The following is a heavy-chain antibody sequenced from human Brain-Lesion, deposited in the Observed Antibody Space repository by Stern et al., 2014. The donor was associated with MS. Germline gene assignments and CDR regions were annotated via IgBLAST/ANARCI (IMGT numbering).Heavy chain of an antibody. V-gene: IGHV1-2*02. Sequence: QVQLVQSGAEVKKPGASVKVSCKTSGYIFTGYSIHWVRQAPGQGLEWMAWTKPTTGGPKYAQKFQGRVTMSRDTAISTAYVELSSLTSDDTAVYYCARDQRGITIFGVVTDYYYLGMDVWGQGTTVTVSS. J-gene: IGHJ6*02. CDR3: ARDQRGITIFGVVTDYYYLGMDV. CDR2: TKPTTGGP. CDR1: GYIFTGYS. D-gene: IGHD3-3*01.